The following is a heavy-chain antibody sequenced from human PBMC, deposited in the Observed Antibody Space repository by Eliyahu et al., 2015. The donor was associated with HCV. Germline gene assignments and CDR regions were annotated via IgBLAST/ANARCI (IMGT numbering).Heavy chain of an antibody. CDR3: ARSDSLPGVAYYYYGVDV. CDR2: VNPNSGNT. J-gene: IGHJ6*02. V-gene: IGHV1-8*01. Sequence: QVQLVQSGAEVKKPGASLKVSCKASGYXFTSYDINWVRQATGQGLEWMGWVNPNSGNTGYAQKFQGRVTMTRNTSISTAYMELSSLRSEDTAVYYCARSDSLPGVAYYYYGVDVWGQGTTVTVSS. D-gene: IGHD2-15*01. CDR1: GYXFTSYD.